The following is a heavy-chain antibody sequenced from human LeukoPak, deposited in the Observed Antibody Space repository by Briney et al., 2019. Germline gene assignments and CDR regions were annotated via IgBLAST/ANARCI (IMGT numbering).Heavy chain of an antibody. V-gene: IGHV3-48*01. J-gene: IGHJ4*02. CDR2: ISSSSSTI. CDR1: GFTFSSYS. D-gene: IGHD2-2*01. Sequence: GGSLRLSCAASGFTFSSYSMNWVRQAPGKGLEWVSYISSSSSTIYYADSLKGRFTISRDDTENSLYLQMNSLRAEDTAVYYCARDSSVTAAPIDYGGQGTLVTVSS. CDR3: ARDSSVTAAPIDY.